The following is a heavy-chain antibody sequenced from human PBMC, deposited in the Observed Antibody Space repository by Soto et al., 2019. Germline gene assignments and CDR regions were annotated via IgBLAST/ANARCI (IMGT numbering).Heavy chain of an antibody. CDR3: ATFAMTYYGSGSQGAP. J-gene: IGHJ5*02. V-gene: IGHV1-24*01. CDR2: FDPEDGET. D-gene: IGHD3-10*01. CDR1: GYTLTELS. Sequence: ASVKVSCKVSGYTLTELSMHWVRQAPGKGLEWMGGFDPEDGETIYAQKFQGRVTMTEDTSTDTAYMELSSLRSEDTAVYYCATFAMTYYGSGSQGAPWGQGTMVTVSS.